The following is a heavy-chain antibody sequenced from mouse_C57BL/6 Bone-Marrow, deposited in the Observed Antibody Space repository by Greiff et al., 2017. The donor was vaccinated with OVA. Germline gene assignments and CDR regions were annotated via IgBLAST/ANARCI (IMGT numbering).Heavy chain of an antibody. CDR2: INPNNGGT. J-gene: IGHJ3*01. Sequence: VHVKQSGPELVKPGASVKIPCKASGYTFTDYNMDWVKQSPGKSLEWIGDINPNNGGTIYNQKFKGKATLTVDKSSSTAYMELRSLTSEDTAVYYCARGELRGFAYWGQGTLVTVSA. CDR1: GYTFTDYN. V-gene: IGHV1-18*01. CDR3: ARGELRGFAY. D-gene: IGHD1-1*01.